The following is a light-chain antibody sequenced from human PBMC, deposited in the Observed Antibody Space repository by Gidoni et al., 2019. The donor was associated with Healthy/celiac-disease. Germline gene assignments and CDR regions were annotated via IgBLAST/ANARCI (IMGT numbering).Light chain of an antibody. CDR2: DAS. CDR1: QSVSSY. Sequence: EIVLTQSPATLSLSLGERATLSCRASQSVSSYLAWYQQKPGQAPRLLIYDASNRATGIPARFSGSGSGTDFTLTISSLEPEDFAVYYCQQRSNGITFGQGTRLEIK. J-gene: IGKJ5*01. CDR3: QQRSNGIT. V-gene: IGKV3-11*01.